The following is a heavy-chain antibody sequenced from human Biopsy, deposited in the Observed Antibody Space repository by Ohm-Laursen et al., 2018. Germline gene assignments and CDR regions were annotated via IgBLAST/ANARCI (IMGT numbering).Heavy chain of an antibody. CDR1: GGTSSNIG. V-gene: IGHV1-69*06. Sequence: SSVKVSCKAPGGTSSNIGVNWVRQAPEQNLGGLGGNIPILGTGNSAQKFQDRVTVAADTSTSTATMELRSLRSDDTAVYYCATKLTGYFHHWGQGTLVIVSS. J-gene: IGHJ1*01. CDR3: ATKLTGYFHH. CDR2: NIPILGTG. D-gene: IGHD3-9*01.